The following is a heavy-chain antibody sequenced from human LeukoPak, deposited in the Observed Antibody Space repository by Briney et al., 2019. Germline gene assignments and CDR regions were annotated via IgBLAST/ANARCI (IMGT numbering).Heavy chain of an antibody. V-gene: IGHV3-13*01. CDR1: GFTFSSYD. CDR2: IGTAGDT. CDR3: ARAAGAYYYYYMDV. J-gene: IGHJ6*03. Sequence: PERSLRLSCVASGFTFSSYDMHWVRQATGKGLEWVSAIGTAGDTYYPGSVKGRFTISRENAKNSLYLQMNSLRAGDTAVYYCARAAGAYYYYYMDVWGKGTTVTVSS. D-gene: IGHD1-26*01.